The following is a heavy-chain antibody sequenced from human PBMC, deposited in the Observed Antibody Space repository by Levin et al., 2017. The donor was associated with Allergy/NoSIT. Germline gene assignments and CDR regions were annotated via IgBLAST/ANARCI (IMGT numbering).Heavy chain of an antibody. J-gene: IGHJ4*02. D-gene: IGHD3-16*02. CDR2: ISAYKGNS. CDR1: GYTFTSYG. CDR3: ARGPIWGSYRRFDY. Sequence: ASVKVSCKASGYTFTSYGISWVRQAPGQGLEWMGWISAYKGNSNYAQKLHGRVTMTTDTSSSTAYMELRSLRSDDTAVYYCARGPIWGSYRRFDYWGQGTLVTVSS. V-gene: IGHV1-18*01.